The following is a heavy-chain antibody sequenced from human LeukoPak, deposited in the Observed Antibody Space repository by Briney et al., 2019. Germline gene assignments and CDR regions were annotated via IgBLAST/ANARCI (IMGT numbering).Heavy chain of an antibody. V-gene: IGHV4-59*08. D-gene: IGHD1-1*01. CDR1: GGSISSYY. J-gene: IGHJ5*02. CDR3: APGSTGGTRGSWFDP. CDR2: IYYSGST. Sequence: SETLSLTCTVSGGSISSYYWSWIRQPPGKGLEWIGYIYYSGSTNYNPSLKSRVTISVDTSKDHCSLKLSSVTAADTAVYYCAPGSTGGTRGSWFDPWGQGTLVTVSS.